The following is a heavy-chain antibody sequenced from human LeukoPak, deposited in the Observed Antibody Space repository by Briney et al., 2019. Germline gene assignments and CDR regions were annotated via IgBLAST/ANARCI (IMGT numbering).Heavy chain of an antibody. D-gene: IGHD5-18*01. CDR2: ISSSGSTI. J-gene: IGHJ4*02. Sequence: GGSLRLSCAASGFTFSSYEMNWVRQAPGKGLEWVSYISSSGSTIYYADPVKGRFTISRDNAKNSLYLQMNSLRAEDTAVYYCARESGYSYSEFGYWGQGTLVTVSS. CDR1: GFTFSSYE. V-gene: IGHV3-48*03. CDR3: ARESGYSYSEFGY.